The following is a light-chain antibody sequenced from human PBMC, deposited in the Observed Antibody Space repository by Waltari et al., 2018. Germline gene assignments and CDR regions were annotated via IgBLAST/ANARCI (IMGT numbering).Light chain of an antibody. Sequence: DVQMTQSPSSLSASVGDRVTITCRASRDTGLYLAWFQQKPGKAPRSLIYTASSLQSGAPSTFSGSGSGTEFTLTISSLQPEDFATYYCLQYYSYPATFGPGTKVDF. CDR1: RDTGLY. V-gene: IGKV1-16*01. CDR3: LQYYSYPAT. J-gene: IGKJ3*01. CDR2: TAS.